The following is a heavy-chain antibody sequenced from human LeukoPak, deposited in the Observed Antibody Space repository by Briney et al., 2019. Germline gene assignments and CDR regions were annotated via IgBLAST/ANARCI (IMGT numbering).Heavy chain of an antibody. D-gene: IGHD2-15*01. J-gene: IGHJ4*02. CDR1: GYTFTSYY. Sequence: ASVKVSCKASGYTFTSYYMHWVRQAPGQGLEWMGIINPSGGSTSYAQKFQGRVTMTRDTSTSTVYMELSSLRSEDTAVYYCAKALGYCSGGSCRPLLDYWGQGTLVTVSS. CDR3: AKALGYCSGGSCRPLLDY. CDR2: INPSGGST. V-gene: IGHV1-46*01.